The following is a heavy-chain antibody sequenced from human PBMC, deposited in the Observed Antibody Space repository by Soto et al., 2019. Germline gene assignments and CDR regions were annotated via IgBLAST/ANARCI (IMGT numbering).Heavy chain of an antibody. CDR3: ARGPYSGSYYRYYYGMDV. D-gene: IGHD1-26*01. V-gene: IGHV4-34*01. J-gene: IGHJ6*02. CDR1: GGSFSGYY. Sequence: TSETLSLTCAVYGGSFSGYYWSWIRQPPGQGLEWIGEINHSGSTNYNPSLKSRVTISVDTSKNQFSLKLSSVTAADTAVYYCARGPYSGSYYRYYYGMDVWGQGTTVTVS. CDR2: INHSGST.